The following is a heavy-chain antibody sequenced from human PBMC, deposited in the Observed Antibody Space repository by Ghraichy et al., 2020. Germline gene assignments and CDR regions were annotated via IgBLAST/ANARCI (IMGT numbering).Heavy chain of an antibody. J-gene: IGHJ6*02. CDR1: GGSFSGYY. Sequence: SETLSLTCAVYGGSFSGYYWSWIRQPPGKGMEWIGEINHSGSTNYNPSLKRRVTISVDTSKNQFSLKLSSVTAADTAVYYCARSSPLDVWGQGTTVTVSS. CDR2: INHSGST. V-gene: IGHV4-34*01. CDR3: ARSSPLDV.